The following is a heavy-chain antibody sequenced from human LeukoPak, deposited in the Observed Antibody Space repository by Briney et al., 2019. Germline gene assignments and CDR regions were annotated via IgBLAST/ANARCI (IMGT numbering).Heavy chain of an antibody. J-gene: IGHJ2*01. CDR3: ARVGGYYPSHWYFDL. D-gene: IGHD3-22*01. CDR1: GYAFIGYF. CDR2: INPNSGGT. Sequence: ASVKVSCKTSGYAFIGYFMHWVRQAPGQGLEWMGWINPNSGGTNYAQKFQGRVTMTRDTSISTAYMELNRLRSDDTAVYYCARVGGYYPSHWYFDLWGRGTLVTVSS. V-gene: IGHV1-2*02.